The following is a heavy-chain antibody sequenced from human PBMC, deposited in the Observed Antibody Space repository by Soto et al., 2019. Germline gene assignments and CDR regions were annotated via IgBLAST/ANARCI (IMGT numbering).Heavy chain of an antibody. CDR3: AADRGTYYYGSSGSY. CDR1: GFTFTSSA. V-gene: IGHV1-58*01. Sequence: SVKVSCKASGFTFTSSAVQWVRQARGQRLEWIGWIVVGSGNTNYAQKFQERVTITRDMSTSTAYMELSSLRSEDTAVYYCAADRGTYYYGSSGSYWGQGTLVTVSS. J-gene: IGHJ4*02. D-gene: IGHD3-22*01. CDR2: IVVGSGNT.